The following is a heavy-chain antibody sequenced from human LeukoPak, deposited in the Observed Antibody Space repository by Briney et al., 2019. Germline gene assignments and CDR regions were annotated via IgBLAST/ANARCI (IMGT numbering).Heavy chain of an antibody. Sequence: PSETLSLTCIVSGGSISSYYWSWIRQPAGKGLEWIGRIYTTGSTNYNPSLKSRVTMSIDTSKEQFSLKLSSVTAADTAVYYCARGKYYYDSNSSYRYFDPWGQGTLVTVSS. D-gene: IGHD3-22*01. CDR1: GGSISSYY. J-gene: IGHJ5*02. V-gene: IGHV4-4*07. CDR2: IYTTGST. CDR3: ARGKYYYDSNSSYRYFDP.